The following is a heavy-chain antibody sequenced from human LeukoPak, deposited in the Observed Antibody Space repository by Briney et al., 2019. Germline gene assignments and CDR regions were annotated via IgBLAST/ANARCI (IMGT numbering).Heavy chain of an antibody. CDR2: IWYDGSNK. D-gene: IGHD6-19*01. Sequence: GGSLRLSCAASGFTFSSYGMHWVRQAPGKGLEWVAVIWYDGSNKYYADSVKGRFTISRDNSKNTLYLQMNSLRAEDTAVYYCARDPYNSGVFDPWGQGTLVTVSS. CDR3: ARDPYNSGVFDP. J-gene: IGHJ5*02. V-gene: IGHV3-33*01. CDR1: GFTFSSYG.